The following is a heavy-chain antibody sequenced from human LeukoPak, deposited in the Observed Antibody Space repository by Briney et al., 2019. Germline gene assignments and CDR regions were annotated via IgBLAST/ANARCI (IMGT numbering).Heavy chain of an antibody. J-gene: IGHJ4*02. CDR1: GGTFNTSA. Sequence: GASVKVSCKASGGTFNTSAISWVRQAPGQGLEWMGGIIPIFGTANYAQKFQGRVTITADKSTSTAYMELSSLRSEDTAVYYCARDVNPAGFDYWGQGTLVTVSS. V-gene: IGHV1-69*06. CDR2: IIPIFGTA. CDR3: ARDVNPAGFDY. D-gene: IGHD2/OR15-2a*01.